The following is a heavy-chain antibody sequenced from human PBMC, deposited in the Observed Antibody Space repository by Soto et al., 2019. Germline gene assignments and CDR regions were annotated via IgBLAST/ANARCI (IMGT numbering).Heavy chain of an antibody. CDR2: LYTEGTT. CDR3: VRPRPSGENYGMDV. CDR1: GLTVSHNY. D-gene: IGHD3-16*01. J-gene: IGHJ6*02. Sequence: VGSLRLSCVASGLTVSHNYMAWVRQAPEMGLEWVSILYTEGTTYYADSVKGRFTISRDSSKNTLFLQMDSLGAEDTAVYYCVRPRPSGENYGMDVWGQGTTVTVS. V-gene: IGHV3-53*01.